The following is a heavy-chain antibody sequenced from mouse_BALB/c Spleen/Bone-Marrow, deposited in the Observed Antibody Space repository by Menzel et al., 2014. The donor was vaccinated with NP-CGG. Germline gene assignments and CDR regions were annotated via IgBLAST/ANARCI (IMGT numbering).Heavy chain of an antibody. CDR3: TRLPH. V-gene: IGHV1S81*02. Sequence: QVQLQQSGAELVKPGALVKLSCKASGYTFTSYYMYWVKQRPGQGLEWIGEINPSNGGTNFNEKFKSRATLTVDKSSSTAYMQLSSLTSEDSAVYYCTRLPHWGQGTSVTVSS. CDR2: INPSNGGT. J-gene: IGHJ4*01. D-gene: IGHD5-1*01. CDR1: GYTFTSYY.